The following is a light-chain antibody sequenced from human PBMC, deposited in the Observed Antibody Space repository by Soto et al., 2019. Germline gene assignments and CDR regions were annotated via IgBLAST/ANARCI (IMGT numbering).Light chain of an antibody. Sequence: QSALTQPASVSGSPGQSITISCTGTSSDVGSHNLVSWYQQHPGQAPKLMIYEVSKRPLGVSARFSASKSGNTASLTISGLQAEDEADYYCCSYGGSRAVFGGGTTLTVL. CDR3: CSYGGSRAV. CDR2: EVS. CDR1: SSDVGSHNL. V-gene: IGLV2-23*02. J-gene: IGLJ7*01.